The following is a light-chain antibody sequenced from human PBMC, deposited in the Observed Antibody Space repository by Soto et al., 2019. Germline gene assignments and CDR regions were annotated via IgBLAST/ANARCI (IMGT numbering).Light chain of an antibody. Sequence: DIQLAQSPSTLSASVGDRITITCRATQSINWLAWYQQKPGKAPKLLIFEASRLESGVPSRFSGSGSGTEFTLTISSPQPDDFGTYYCQHYDTYSPMWTFGQGTKVDVK. J-gene: IGKJ1*01. CDR2: EAS. CDR3: QHYDTYSPMWT. V-gene: IGKV1-5*03. CDR1: QSINW.